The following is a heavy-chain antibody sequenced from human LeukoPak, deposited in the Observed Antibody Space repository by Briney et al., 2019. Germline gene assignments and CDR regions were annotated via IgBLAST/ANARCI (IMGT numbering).Heavy chain of an antibody. V-gene: IGHV3-48*04. CDR3: ARDNKAARRAFDI. CDR2: ISSTSSTI. D-gene: IGHD6-6*01. CDR1: GFTFSSYT. J-gene: IGHJ3*02. Sequence: PGGSLRLSCVASGFTFSSYTFNWVRQAPGKGLEWVSYISSTSSTIYYADSVKGRFTLSRDNAKNSVDLQMNSLRAEDTAVYYCARDNKAARRAFDIWGQGTMVTVSS.